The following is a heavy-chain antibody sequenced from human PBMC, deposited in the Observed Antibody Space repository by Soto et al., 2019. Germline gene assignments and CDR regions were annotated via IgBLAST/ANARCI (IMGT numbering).Heavy chain of an antibody. Sequence: QVQLVQSGAEVKKPGASMKVSCKTSGYTFGNYDITWVRQAPGQGLEWMGRVTTYNGNTNYAQKFQGRVTMTTDTSTTTAYLELRRLTSDDTAVYYCARTGLRSWFDPWGQGTLVTVSS. CDR2: VTTYNGNT. CDR1: GYTFGNYD. V-gene: IGHV1-18*01. J-gene: IGHJ5*02. CDR3: ARTGLRSWFDP.